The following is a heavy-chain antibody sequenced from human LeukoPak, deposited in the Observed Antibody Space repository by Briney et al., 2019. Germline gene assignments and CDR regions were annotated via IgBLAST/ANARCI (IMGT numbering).Heavy chain of an antibody. D-gene: IGHD6-19*01. CDR3: AKDGAGCQQRGGDY. Sequence: GGSLRLSCDASGFSFSSYGMHWVRQAPGKGLEWVCFIQYDGTDKYYADSVKGRFTISRDNSKSTVYLQMNSLRPEDTSVYYCAKDGAGCQQRGGDYWGQGTLVTVSS. J-gene: IGHJ4*02. V-gene: IGHV3-30*02. CDR1: GFSFSSYG. CDR2: IQYDGTDK.